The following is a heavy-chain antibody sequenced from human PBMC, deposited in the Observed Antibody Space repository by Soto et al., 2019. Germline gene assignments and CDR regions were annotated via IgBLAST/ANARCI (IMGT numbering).Heavy chain of an antibody. CDR3: ARAYDFWSGYQENWFDP. D-gene: IGHD3-3*01. J-gene: IGHJ5*02. CDR2: ISSSSSYI. V-gene: IGHV3-21*01. Sequence: EVQLVESGGGLVKPGGSPRLSCAASGFTFSSYSMNWVRQAPGKGLEWVSSISSSSSYIYYADSVKGRFTISRDNAKNSLYLQMNSLRAEDTAVYYCARAYDFWSGYQENWFDPWGQGTLVTVSS. CDR1: GFTFSSYS.